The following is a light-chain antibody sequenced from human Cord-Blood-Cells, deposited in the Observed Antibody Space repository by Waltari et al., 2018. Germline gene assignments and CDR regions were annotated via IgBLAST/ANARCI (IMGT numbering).Light chain of an antibody. J-gene: IGKJ2*01. CDR3: QQYNNWPPST. CDR2: SAS. Sequence: EIVMTKSPATLSVSPGERATLSCRASQSVSSNLDWYQQKPGQAPRLLIYSASTRATGIPARFSGSGSGTEFTLTISSLQSEDFAVYYCQQYNNWPPSTFGQGTKLEIK. CDR1: QSVSSN. V-gene: IGKV3-15*01.